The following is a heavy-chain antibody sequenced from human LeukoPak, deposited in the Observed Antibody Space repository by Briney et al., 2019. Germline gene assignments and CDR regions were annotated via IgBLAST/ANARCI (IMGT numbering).Heavy chain of an antibody. Sequence: PGGSLRLSCAASGFTFSSYWMHWVRQAPGKGLVWVSRINSDGSSTRYADSVKGRFTISRDNAKNSLYLQMNSLRAEDTAVYYCAELGITMIGGVWGKGTTVTISS. D-gene: IGHD3-10*02. CDR1: GFTFSSYW. CDR2: INSDGSST. J-gene: IGHJ6*04. V-gene: IGHV3-74*01. CDR3: AELGITMIGGV.